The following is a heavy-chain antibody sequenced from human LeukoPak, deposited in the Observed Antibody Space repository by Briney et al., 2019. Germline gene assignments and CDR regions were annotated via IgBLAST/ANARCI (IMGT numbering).Heavy chain of an antibody. CDR3: ATGDYYGSGSRSPLVGY. Sequence: ASVKVSCKASGYTFTGYYMHWVRQAPGQGLEWMGWINPNSGGTNYAQKFQGRVTMTRDTSISTAYMELSRLRSDDTAVYYCATGDYYGSGSRSPLVGYWGQGTLVTVS. CDR1: GYTFTGYY. V-gene: IGHV1-2*02. CDR2: INPNSGGT. J-gene: IGHJ4*02. D-gene: IGHD3-10*01.